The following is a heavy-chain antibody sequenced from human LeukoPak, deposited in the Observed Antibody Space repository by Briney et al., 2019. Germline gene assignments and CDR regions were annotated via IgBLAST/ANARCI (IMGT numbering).Heavy chain of an antibody. Sequence: GGSLRLSFAASGFTVISNYMTWVRQAPGKGLEWVSVIYSVGSTYYADSAKGRFTISRDNSKNTVSLEMNNLRDEDTSVYYCARGPYDSRSYWQYYFDYWGQGTLVTVSS. CDR1: GFTVISNY. D-gene: IGHD3-22*01. V-gene: IGHV3-66*02. CDR3: ARGPYDSRSYWQYYFDY. CDR2: IYSVGST. J-gene: IGHJ4*02.